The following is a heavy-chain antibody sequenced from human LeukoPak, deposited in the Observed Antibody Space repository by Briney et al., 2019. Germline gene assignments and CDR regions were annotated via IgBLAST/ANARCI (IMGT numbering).Heavy chain of an antibody. Sequence: PSETLSLTCTVSGGSISSYYWSWIRQPPGKGLEWIGYIYYSGSTNYNPSLKSRVTISVDTSKNQFSLKLSSVTAADTAVYYCARTVRGVSPEVPGPYYYYGMDVWGQGTTVTVSS. CDR2: IYYSGST. V-gene: IGHV4-59*08. CDR1: GGSISSYY. J-gene: IGHJ6*02. D-gene: IGHD3-10*01. CDR3: ARTVRGVSPEVPGPYYYYGMDV.